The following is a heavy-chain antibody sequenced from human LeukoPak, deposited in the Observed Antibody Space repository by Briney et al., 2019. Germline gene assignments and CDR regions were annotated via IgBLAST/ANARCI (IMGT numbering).Heavy chain of an antibody. CDR1: GGSISSGGYY. V-gene: IGHV4-31*03. D-gene: IGHD2-2*01. CDR3: ARTSWEVVPAAIGDAYYYYYMDV. Sequence: SETLSLTCTVSGGSISSGGYYWSWISQHPGKCLEWLGYIYYSGSTYYNPSLKSRVTISVDTSKNQFSLKLSSVTAADTAVYYCARTSWEVVPAAIGDAYYYYYMDVWGKGTTVTVSS. J-gene: IGHJ6*03. CDR2: IYYSGST.